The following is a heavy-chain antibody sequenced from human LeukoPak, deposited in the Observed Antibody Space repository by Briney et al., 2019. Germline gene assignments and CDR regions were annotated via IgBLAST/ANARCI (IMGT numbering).Heavy chain of an antibody. CDR2: IYYSGST. J-gene: IGHJ3*02. D-gene: IGHD6-19*01. CDR1: GGSISSYY. CDR3: ARSHQQWLVMWANAFDI. Sequence: SGTLSLTCTVSGGSISSYYWSWIRQPPGKGLEWIGYIYYSGSTNYNPSLKSRVTISVDTSKNQFSLKLSSVTAADTAVYYCARSHQQWLVMWANAFDIWGQGTMVTVSS. V-gene: IGHV4-59*01.